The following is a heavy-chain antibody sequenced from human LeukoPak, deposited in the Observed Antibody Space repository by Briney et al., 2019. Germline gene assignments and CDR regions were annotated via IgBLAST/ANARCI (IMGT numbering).Heavy chain of an antibody. D-gene: IGHD2-2*01. CDR2: ISSSSSYI. J-gene: IGHJ6*02. CDR3: AREKYQLLSTYYYGMDV. Sequence: GGSLRLSCAASGFTFSSYSMNWVRQAPGKGLEWVSSISSSSSYIYYADSVKGRFTISRDNAKNSLYLQMNSLRAEDTAVYYCAREKYQLLSTYYYGMDVWGQGTTVTVSS. V-gene: IGHV3-21*01. CDR1: GFTFSSYS.